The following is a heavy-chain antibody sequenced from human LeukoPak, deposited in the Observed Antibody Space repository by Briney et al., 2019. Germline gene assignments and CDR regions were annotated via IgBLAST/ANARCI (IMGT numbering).Heavy chain of an antibody. J-gene: IGHJ4*02. Sequence: PSETLSLTCTVSGGSISGHSWSWIRQPPGKGLEWIGYIDYSGTTYYNPSLRSRLTISVDTSENQFSLKLSSVTAADTAVYYCARIRGTYYFDYWGQGTLVTVSS. CDR1: GGSISGHS. V-gene: IGHV4-59*08. CDR3: ARIRGTYYFDY. CDR2: IDYSGTT. D-gene: IGHD1-26*01.